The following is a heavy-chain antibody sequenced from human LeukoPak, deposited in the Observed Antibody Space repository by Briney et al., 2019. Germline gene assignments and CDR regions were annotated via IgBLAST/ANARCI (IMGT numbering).Heavy chain of an antibody. V-gene: IGHV3-21*04. Sequence: PGGSLRLSCAASGFTFSSYSITWVRQAPGKGLEWVSCISTSSIYIYYADSVKGRFTISRDNAKKSLYLQMHSLRAEDTALYYCARENTYYYDHPIDYWGQGTLVTVSS. D-gene: IGHD3-22*01. CDR3: ARENTYYYDHPIDY. CDR1: GFTFSSYS. J-gene: IGHJ4*02. CDR2: ISTSSIYI.